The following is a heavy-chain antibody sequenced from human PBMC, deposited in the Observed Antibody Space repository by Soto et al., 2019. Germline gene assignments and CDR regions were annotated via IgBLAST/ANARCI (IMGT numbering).Heavy chain of an antibody. CDR2: ITSKSTTI. CDR3: AREMGACSDSSCYPGPYDS. CDR1: GFTFTSYS. Sequence: GGSMRLSCAASGFTFTSYSMNWVRQAPGQGLEWVSYITSKSTTIKYADSVKGRLTVSRDNAKNSLYLQLNSLRDEDTAVYYCAREMGACSDSSCYPGPYDSWGQGTLVTVSS. V-gene: IGHV3-48*02. J-gene: IGHJ5*02. D-gene: IGHD3-16*01.